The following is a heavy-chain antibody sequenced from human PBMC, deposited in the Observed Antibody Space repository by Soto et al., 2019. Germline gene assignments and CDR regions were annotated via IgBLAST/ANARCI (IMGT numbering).Heavy chain of an antibody. D-gene: IGHD1-26*01. V-gene: IGHV1-69*13. Sequence: SLKVSCKASGGTFSSYAISWVRQAPGQGLEWMGGIIPIFGTANYAQKFQGRVTITADESTSTAYMELSSLRSEDTAVYYCARDRAHSGSYTHWFDPCGQGTLGTVSS. CDR1: GGTFSSYA. J-gene: IGHJ5*02. CDR2: IIPIFGTA. CDR3: ARDRAHSGSYTHWFDP.